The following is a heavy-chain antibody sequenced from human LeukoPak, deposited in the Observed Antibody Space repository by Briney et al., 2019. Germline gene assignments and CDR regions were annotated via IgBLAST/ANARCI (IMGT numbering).Heavy chain of an antibody. CDR2: ISSSGSTI. J-gene: IGHJ4*02. V-gene: IGHV3-48*03. D-gene: IGHD4-17*01. CDR1: GFTFSSYE. Sequence: PGGSLRLSCAASGFTFSSYEMNWVRQAPGKGLEWVSYISSSGSTIYYADSVKGRFTISRDNAKNSLYLQMNSLRAEDTAVYYSARGNDYGDYAYFDYWGQGTLVTVSS. CDR3: ARGNDYGDYAYFDY.